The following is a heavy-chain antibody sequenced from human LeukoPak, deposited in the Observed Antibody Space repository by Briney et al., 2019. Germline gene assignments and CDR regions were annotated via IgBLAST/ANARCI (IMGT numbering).Heavy chain of an antibody. J-gene: IGHJ1*01. CDR1: GYRFTSYW. CDR2: IYPGDSDT. Sequence: GESLKISCKGSGYRFTSYWIGWVRQMPGKGLEWMGIIYPGDSDTRYSPSFQGQVTISADKSISTAYLQWSSLKASDTAMYYCARHLVWGELISPFQHWGQGTLVTVSS. V-gene: IGHV5-51*01. CDR3: ARHLVWGELISPFQH. D-gene: IGHD1-26*01.